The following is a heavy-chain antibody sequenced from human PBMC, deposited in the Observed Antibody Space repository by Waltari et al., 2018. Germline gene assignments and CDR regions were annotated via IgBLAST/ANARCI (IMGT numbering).Heavy chain of an antibody. CDR2: ISYSGTI. CDR3: AGPIRGYYSNFDF. V-gene: IGHV4-39*01. Sequence: QLQLQESGPGLVRPSETLSLTCTVSVDSIISTSYYWGWIRQPPGKGLEWIGSISYSGTISYNPSLKSRGTISKDTSKNQFSLKLRSVTAADTAVYYCAGPIRGYYSNFDFWGQGTLVTVSS. D-gene: IGHD3-22*01. J-gene: IGHJ4*02. CDR1: VDSIISTSYY.